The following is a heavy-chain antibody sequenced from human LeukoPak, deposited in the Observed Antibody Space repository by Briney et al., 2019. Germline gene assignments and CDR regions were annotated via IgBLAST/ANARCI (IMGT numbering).Heavy chain of an antibody. D-gene: IGHD3-22*01. CDR3: ATDFYDST. CDR1: GFTFSNAW. CDR2: IRSNSDGGTI. J-gene: IGHJ5*02. V-gene: IGHV3-15*07. Sequence: GVLRLSCATSGFTFSNAWMNWVRQAPGKGLVWVGRIRSNSDGGTIDYAAPVKGRFTLSRDDSKTTLYLQMNSLQTEDTAVYYCATDFYDSTWGQGTLVTVSS.